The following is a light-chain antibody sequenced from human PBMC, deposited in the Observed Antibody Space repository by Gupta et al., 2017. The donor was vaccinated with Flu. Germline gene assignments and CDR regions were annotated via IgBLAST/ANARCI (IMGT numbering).Light chain of an antibody. CDR2: EVN. J-gene: IGLJ1*01. V-gene: IGLV2-8*01. CDR3: CSNAGNDIYI. Sequence: QSALTQPPSASGSPGPSITISCTGTSSDVGAYNYVSWYQQHPGKAPKLMIYEVNKRPSGVPDRFSGSKSGDTASLTVSGLQAEDEADYYCCSNAGNDIYIFGTGTKVTVL. CDR1: SSDVGAYNY.